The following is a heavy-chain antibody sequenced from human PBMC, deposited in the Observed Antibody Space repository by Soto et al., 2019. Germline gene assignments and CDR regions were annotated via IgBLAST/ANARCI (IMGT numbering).Heavy chain of an antibody. J-gene: IGHJ3*01. CDR1: SGSITSDSYN. Sequence: QLQLQESGPGLVKPSETLSLACTVSSGSITSDSYNWAWIRQPPGKGLQWIGTIYYTGSTDYNPSLKSRVMISADTSKNQFSLKLNSVTAADTAVYYCARVSGNAFDVWGHGTSVIVSP. CDR3: ARVSGNAFDV. V-gene: IGHV4-39*01. CDR2: IYYTGST.